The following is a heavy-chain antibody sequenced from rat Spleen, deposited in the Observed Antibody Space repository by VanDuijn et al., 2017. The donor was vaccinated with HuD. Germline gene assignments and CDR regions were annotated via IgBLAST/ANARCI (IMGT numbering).Heavy chain of an antibody. J-gene: IGHJ4*01. CDR2: IAVTGGDT. V-gene: IGHV5-31*01. D-gene: IGHD1-6*01. Sequence: EVQLVGSGGGLVQPGRSLKLSCVTSGFTFTNYWMTWIRQAPGKGLEWVASIAVTGGDTYYRDSVKGRFTISRDNAKNTQYLQMDSLRSEDTATYYCTRQEYTTDSYLMDAWGQGASVTVSS. CDR1: GFTFTNYW. CDR3: TRQEYTTDSYLMDA.